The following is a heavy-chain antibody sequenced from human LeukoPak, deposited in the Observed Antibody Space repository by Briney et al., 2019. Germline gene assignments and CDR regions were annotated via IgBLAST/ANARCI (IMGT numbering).Heavy chain of an antibody. J-gene: IGHJ5*02. Sequence: ASVKVSCKASGYTFTSYDINWVRQATGQGLEWMGWMNPNSGNTGYAQKFQGRVTMTRNTSISTAYMELSSLRSEDTAVYYCARNYYDSSGYPIRTGWFDPWGQGTLVTVSS. CDR3: ARNYYDSSGYPIRTGWFDP. CDR1: GYTFTSYD. V-gene: IGHV1-8*01. CDR2: MNPNSGNT. D-gene: IGHD3-22*01.